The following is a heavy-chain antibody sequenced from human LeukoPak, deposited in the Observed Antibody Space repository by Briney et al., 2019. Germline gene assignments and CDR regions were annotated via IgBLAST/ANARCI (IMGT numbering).Heavy chain of an antibody. V-gene: IGHV3-7*05. D-gene: IGHD6-13*01. J-gene: IGHJ6*02. CDR3: ARDSYSSSWSYGMDV. CDR2: IRQDGSEK. CDR1: GFTFSSHA. Sequence: GGSLRLSCAATGFTFSSHAMSWVRQTPEKGLEWVANIRQDGSEKVYVDSVKGRFTISRDNAKSSLYLQMSGLRAEDTAVYYCARDSYSSSWSYGMDVWGQGTTVTVSS.